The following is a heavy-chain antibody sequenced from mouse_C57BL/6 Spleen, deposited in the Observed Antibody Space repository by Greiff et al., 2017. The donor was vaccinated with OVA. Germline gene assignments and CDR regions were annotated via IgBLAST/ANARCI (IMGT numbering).Heavy chain of an antibody. V-gene: IGHV1-42*01. CDR1: GYSFTGYY. D-gene: IGHD2-1*01. CDR3: APIYYGNYGGAMDY. CDR2: INPSTGGT. Sequence: VQLQQSGPELVKPGASVKISCKASGYSFTGYYMNWVKQSPEKSLEWIGEINPSTGGTTYNQKFKAKATLTVDKSSSTAYMQLKSLTSEDSAVYYCAPIYYGNYGGAMDYWGQGTSVTVSS. J-gene: IGHJ4*01.